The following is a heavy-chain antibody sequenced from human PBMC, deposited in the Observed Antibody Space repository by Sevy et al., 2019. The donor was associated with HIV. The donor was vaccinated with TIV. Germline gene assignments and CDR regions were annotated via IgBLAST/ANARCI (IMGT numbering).Heavy chain of an antibody. D-gene: IGHD2-15*01. CDR3: ARDQGIVVVVAALDY. V-gene: IGHV3-21*01. CDR2: ISSSSSYI. CDR1: GFTFSSYS. J-gene: IGHJ4*02. Sequence: GGSLRLSCAASGFTFSSYSMNWVRQAPGKGLEWVSSISSSSSYIYYADSVKGRFTISRDNDKNSLYLQMNSLRAEDTAVYYCARDQGIVVVVAALDYWGQGTLVTVSS.